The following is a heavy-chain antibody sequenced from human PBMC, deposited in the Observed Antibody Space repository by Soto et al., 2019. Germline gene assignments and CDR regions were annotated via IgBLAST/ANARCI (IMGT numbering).Heavy chain of an antibody. CDR1: GFTFSSYA. J-gene: IGHJ4*02. D-gene: IGHD3-3*01. V-gene: IGHV3-23*01. CDR2: ISGSGGST. CDR3: AGQNVLRFLEWSPSLDY. Sequence: GGSLRLSCAASGFTFSSYAMSWVRQAPGKGLEWGSAISGSGGSTYYADSVKGRFTISRDNSKNTLYLQMNSLRAEDTAVYYCAGQNVLRFLEWSPSLDYWGQGTLVTVS.